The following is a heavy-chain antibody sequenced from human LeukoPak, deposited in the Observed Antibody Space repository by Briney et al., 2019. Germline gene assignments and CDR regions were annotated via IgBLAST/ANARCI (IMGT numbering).Heavy chain of an antibody. V-gene: IGHV3-66*01. D-gene: IGHD3-10*01. CDR1: GFTVSSNY. Sequence: GGSLRLSRAASGFTVSSNYMSWVRQAPGKGLEWVSVIYSGVSTYYADSVKGRFTISRDNSKNTLYLQMNSLRAEDTAVYYCASAVRGITYYYGSGSYYNDAYYFDYWDQGTLVTVSS. CDR3: ASAVRGITYYYGSGSYYNDAYYFDY. CDR2: IYSGVST. J-gene: IGHJ4*02.